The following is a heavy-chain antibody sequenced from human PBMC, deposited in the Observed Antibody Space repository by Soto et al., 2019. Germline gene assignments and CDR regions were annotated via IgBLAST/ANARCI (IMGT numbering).Heavy chain of an antibody. CDR3: AFGSGSYYNAPYYYYGMDV. CDR1: GYTTDRYA. V-gene: IGHV1-3*01. J-gene: IGHJ6*02. D-gene: IGHD3-10*01. Sequence: SGNGSGYTTDRYAMHVVGQASRKRLEWMGWINAGNGNTKYSQKFQGRVTITRDTSASTAYMELSSPRSEDTAVYYCAFGSGSYYNAPYYYYGMDVWGQGTTVTVSS. CDR2: INAGNGNT.